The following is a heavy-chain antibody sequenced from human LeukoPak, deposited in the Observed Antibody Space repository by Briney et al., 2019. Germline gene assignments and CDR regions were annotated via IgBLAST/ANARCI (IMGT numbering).Heavy chain of an antibody. CDR1: GGSISSTN. J-gene: IGHJ5*01. Sequence: ETLSLTCGVSGGSISSTNWWTWVRQPPGEGLEWVSTISTTSSHLYYADSVKGRFTTSRDNAKDSLYLHMSSLRVEDTAVYYCARNFESWGQGTLVTVSS. CDR3: ARNFES. CDR2: ISTTSSHL. V-gene: IGHV3-21*01.